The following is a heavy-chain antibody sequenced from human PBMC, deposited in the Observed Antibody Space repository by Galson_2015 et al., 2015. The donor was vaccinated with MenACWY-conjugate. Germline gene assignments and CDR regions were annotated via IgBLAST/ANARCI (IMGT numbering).Heavy chain of an antibody. Sequence: ETLSLTCTVSGGSISSHYWSWFRQPPGKGLEWIAYIRDTGSLKDNPSLKSRVTMSADKSNNQFSLRLISVTAADTAVYYCARIPPWESNFGYLDYWGPGILVAVSS. V-gene: IGHV4-59*08. CDR1: GGSISSHY. CDR3: ARIPPWESNFGYLDY. D-gene: IGHD3-3*01. J-gene: IGHJ4*02. CDR2: IRDTGSL.